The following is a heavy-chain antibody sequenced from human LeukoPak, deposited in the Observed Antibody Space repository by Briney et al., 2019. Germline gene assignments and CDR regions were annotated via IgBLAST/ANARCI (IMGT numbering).Heavy chain of an antibody. D-gene: IGHD5-18*01. J-gene: IGHJ4*02. CDR1: GGSISSGGYY. CDR3: AREYSYSYYFDY. CDR2: IYYSGTT. Sequence: NASETLSLTCTVSGGSISSGGYYWSWIRQHPGKGLEWIGYIYYSGTTYYNPSLKSRLTISVDTSKNQFSLKLSSVTAADTAVYYCAREYSYSYYFDYWGQGTLVTVS. V-gene: IGHV4-31*03.